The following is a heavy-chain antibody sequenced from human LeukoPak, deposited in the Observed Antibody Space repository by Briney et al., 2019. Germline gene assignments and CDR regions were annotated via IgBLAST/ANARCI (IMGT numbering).Heavy chain of an antibody. CDR1: GFTFSSYA. Sequence: LTGGSLRLSCAAPGFTFSSYAMSWVRQAPGKGLEWVSAISGSGGSTYYADSVKGRFTISRDNSKNTLYLQMNSLRAEDTAVYYCARDRNDFWSGYLFWGQGTLVTVSS. V-gene: IGHV3-23*01. CDR3: ARDRNDFWSGYLF. CDR2: ISGSGGST. D-gene: IGHD3-3*01. J-gene: IGHJ4*02.